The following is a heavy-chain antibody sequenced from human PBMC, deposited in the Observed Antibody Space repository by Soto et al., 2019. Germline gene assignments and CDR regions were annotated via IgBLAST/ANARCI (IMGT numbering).Heavy chain of an antibody. V-gene: IGHV1-2*02. D-gene: IGHD2-15*01. CDR3: ARSLGRHPSETPRGHSFGAGSLFPFDH. Sequence: VASVKVSCKASGDTFTANYIHWVRQAPGQGFEWMGWINPKSGGTNYPQKFQGRVMITADEATNTASMELSSLTSADTAVYFCARSLGRHPSETPRGHSFGAGSLFPFDHWGQGTLVTVSS. CDR2: INPKSGGT. J-gene: IGHJ4*02. CDR1: GDTFTANY.